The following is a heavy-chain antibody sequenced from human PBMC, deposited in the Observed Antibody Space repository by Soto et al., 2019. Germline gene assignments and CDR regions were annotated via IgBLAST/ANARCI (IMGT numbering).Heavy chain of an antibody. CDR1: GYTFTGFG. CDR2: INAYNVYNGNT. Sequence: QVQLVQSGAEVKKPGASVKVSCKASGYTFTGFGISWVRQAPGQGLEWMGWINAYNVYNGNTNYAQNLQGRVTMTTDTSTSTAYMELRSLRSDDTAVYYCARARIFYGLDVWGQGTTVTVSS. CDR3: ARARIFYGLDV. D-gene: IGHD2-15*01. J-gene: IGHJ6*02. V-gene: IGHV1-18*01.